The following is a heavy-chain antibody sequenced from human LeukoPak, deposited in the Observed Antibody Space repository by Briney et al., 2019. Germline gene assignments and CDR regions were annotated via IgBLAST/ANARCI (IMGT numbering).Heavy chain of an antibody. CDR1: GYTFTDYY. J-gene: IGHJ4*02. CDR3: ARRSHYGSGSYYLFDY. D-gene: IGHD3-10*01. Sequence: ASVKVSCKASGYTFTDYYMHWLRQAPGQGLEWMGWMHPNSGGTNYAQKFQGRVTMTRDTSISTAYMDLSRLRSDDTAVYYCARRSHYGSGSYYLFDYWGQGTLVTVSS. V-gene: IGHV1-2*02. CDR2: MHPNSGGT.